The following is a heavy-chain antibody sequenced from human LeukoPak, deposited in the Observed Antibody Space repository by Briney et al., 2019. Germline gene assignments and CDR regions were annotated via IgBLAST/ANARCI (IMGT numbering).Heavy chain of an antibody. CDR1: GGSISSSSYY. D-gene: IGHD5-18*01. CDR2: IYYSGST. V-gene: IGHV4-39*01. J-gene: IGHJ4*02. CDR3: ASTIYSYGYYVFDY. Sequence: SETLSLTCTVSGGSISSSSYYWGWIRQPPGKGLEWIGSIYYSGSTYYNPSLKSRVTISVDTSKNQFSLKLSSVTAADTAVYYCASTIYSYGYYVFDYWGQGTLVTVSS.